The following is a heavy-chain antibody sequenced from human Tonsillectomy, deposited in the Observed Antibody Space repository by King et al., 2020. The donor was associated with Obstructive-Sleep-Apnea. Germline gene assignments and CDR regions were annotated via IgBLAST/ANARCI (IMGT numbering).Heavy chain of an antibody. CDR3: ARWDSLGLRGAKTNDGEGREV. V-gene: IGHV1-18*04. CDR1: GYTFTTYG. CDR2: INPNNGNT. D-gene: IGHD4-17*01. J-gene: IGHJ6*04. Sequence: QLVQSGGEVKKPGASVKVSCKASGYTFTTYGISWVRQAPGQGLEWMGWINPNNGNTNYAQKLQGRVTVTTDTSTSTVYMELRSLTSDDTAVYYCARWDSLGLRGAKTNDGEGREVWGKGTTVTVSS.